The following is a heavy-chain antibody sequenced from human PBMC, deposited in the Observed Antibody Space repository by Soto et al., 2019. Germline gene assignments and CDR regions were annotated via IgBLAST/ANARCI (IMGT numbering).Heavy chain of an antibody. CDR2: IIPIFGTA. V-gene: IGHV1-69*12. CDR3: ASSGGDGDSLEGYYGMDV. J-gene: IGHJ6*02. Sequence: QVQLVQSGAEVKKPGSSVKVSCKASGGTFSSYAISWVRQAPGQGLEWMGGIIPIFGTANYAQKFQGRVTITADESTSTAYMELSSLRSEDTAVYYCASSGGDGDSLEGYYGMDVWGQGTTVTVSS. D-gene: IGHD3-10*01. CDR1: GGTFSSYA.